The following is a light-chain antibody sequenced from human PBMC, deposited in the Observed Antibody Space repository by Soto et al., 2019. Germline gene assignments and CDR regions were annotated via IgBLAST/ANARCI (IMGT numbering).Light chain of an antibody. J-gene: IGKJ2*01. V-gene: IGKV3-11*01. CDR1: QSVSSY. Sequence: EIVLTQSPATVSLSPGERATLSCRASQSVSSYLAWYQQKPGQAPRLLIYDASNRVTGIPPRFSGSGSGTDFTLTIIILDPEDTAVYHCQQRDNWPRYTFGQGTKLEIK. CDR3: QQRDNWPRYT. CDR2: DAS.